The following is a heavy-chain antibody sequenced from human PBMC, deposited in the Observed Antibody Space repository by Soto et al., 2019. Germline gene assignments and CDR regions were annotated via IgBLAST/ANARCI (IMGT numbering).Heavy chain of an antibody. Sequence: PGGSLRLSCAASGFTFSDYYMSWVRQAPGKGLEWVAVIWYDGGNKYYTDSVKGRFIISRDNSKNTLYLQMNSLRAEDTALYYCARDSYGDAAPTFFDIWGQGTMVTVSS. CDR3: ARDSYGDAAPTFFDI. CDR1: GFTFSDYY. D-gene: IGHD4-17*01. V-gene: IGHV3-33*08. CDR2: IWYDGGNK. J-gene: IGHJ3*02.